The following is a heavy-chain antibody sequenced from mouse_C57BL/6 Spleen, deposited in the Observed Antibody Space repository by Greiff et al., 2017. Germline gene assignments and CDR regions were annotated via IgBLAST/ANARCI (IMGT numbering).Heavy chain of an antibody. Sequence: QVQLQQSGAELARPGASVKLSCKASGYTFTSYGISWVKQRTGQGLEWIGEIYPRSGNTYYNEKFKGKATLTADKSSSTAYMELRSLTSEDSAVYFCAFDYGSSSFAYWGQGTLVTVSA. J-gene: IGHJ3*01. V-gene: IGHV1-81*01. CDR1: GYTFTSYG. CDR2: IYPRSGNT. CDR3: AFDYGSSSFAY. D-gene: IGHD1-1*01.